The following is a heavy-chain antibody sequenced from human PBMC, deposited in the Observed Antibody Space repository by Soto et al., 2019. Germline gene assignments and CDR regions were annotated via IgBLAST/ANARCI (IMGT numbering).Heavy chain of an antibody. CDR2: ISGSGGST. J-gene: IGHJ4*02. CDR1: GFTFSSYA. Sequence: GGSLRLSCAASGFTFSSYAMSWVRQAPGKGLEWVSAISGSGGSTYYADSVKGRFTISRDNSKNTLYLQMNSLRAEDTAVYYCAKDRATMIVVVTYYFDYWGQGTLVTSPQ. D-gene: IGHD3-22*01. CDR3: AKDRATMIVVVTYYFDY. V-gene: IGHV3-23*01.